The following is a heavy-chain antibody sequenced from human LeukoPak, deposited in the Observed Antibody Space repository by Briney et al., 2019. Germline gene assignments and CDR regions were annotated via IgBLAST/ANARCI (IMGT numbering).Heavy chain of an antibody. V-gene: IGHV1-69*13. CDR1: GGTFSSYA. D-gene: IGHD4-17*01. Sequence: ASVKVSCKASGGTFSSYAISWVRQAPGQGLEWMGGIIPILGTANYAQKFQGRVTITADESTSTAYMELSSLRSEDTAVYYCARHDHGDHGDPNWFDPWGQGTLVIVSS. CDR2: IIPILGTA. CDR3: ARHDHGDHGDPNWFDP. J-gene: IGHJ5*02.